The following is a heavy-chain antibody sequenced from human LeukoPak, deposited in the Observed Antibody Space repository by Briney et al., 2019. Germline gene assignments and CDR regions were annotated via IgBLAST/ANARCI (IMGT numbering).Heavy chain of an antibody. J-gene: IGHJ6*03. Sequence: GRSLRLSCAASGFTFSSYAMHWVRQAPGKGLEWVAVISYDGSNKYYADSVKGRFTISRDNSKNTLYLQMNSLRAEDTAVYYCARDPGATIFGVAPGYYYMDVWGKGTTVTVSS. V-gene: IGHV3-30-3*01. CDR2: ISYDGSNK. CDR1: GFTFSSYA. D-gene: IGHD3-3*01. CDR3: ARDPGATIFGVAPGYYYMDV.